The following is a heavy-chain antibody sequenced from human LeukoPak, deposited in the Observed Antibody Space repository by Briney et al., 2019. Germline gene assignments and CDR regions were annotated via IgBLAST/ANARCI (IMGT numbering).Heavy chain of an antibody. Sequence: GGSLRLSCAASGFTFSSYAMSWVRQAPGKGLEWVSAISGSGGSTYYADSVKGRFTTSRDNSKNTLYLQMNSLRAEDTAVYYCAKDYYDSSGYVPPDAFDIWGQGTMVTVSS. D-gene: IGHD3-22*01. J-gene: IGHJ3*02. CDR2: ISGSGGST. CDR1: GFTFSSYA. V-gene: IGHV3-23*01. CDR3: AKDYYDSSGYVPPDAFDI.